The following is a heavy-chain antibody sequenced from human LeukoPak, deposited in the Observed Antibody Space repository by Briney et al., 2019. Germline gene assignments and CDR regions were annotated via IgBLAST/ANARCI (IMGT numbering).Heavy chain of an antibody. J-gene: IGHJ4*02. Sequence: KPSETLSLTCAVSGGSISSSNWWSWVRQPPGKGLEWIGEIYHSGSTNYNPSLKSRVVMSVDTSKNQFSLRLTSVTAADTAMYYCARDTRVSNILTRYSIHWGQGILVTVSS. CDR1: GGSISSSNW. CDR2: IYHSGST. CDR3: ARDTRVSNILTRYSIH. V-gene: IGHV4-4*02. D-gene: IGHD3-9*01.